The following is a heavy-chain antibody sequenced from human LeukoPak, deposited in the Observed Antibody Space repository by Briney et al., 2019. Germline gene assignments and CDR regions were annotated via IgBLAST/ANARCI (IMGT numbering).Heavy chain of an antibody. CDR2: INHSGST. J-gene: IGHJ4*02. Sequence: SETLSLTCAVYGGSFSGYYWSWIRQPPGKGLGWIGEINHSGSTNYNPSLKSRVTISVDTSKNQFSLKLSSVTAADTAVYYCARGGRGIQLWFSLDYWGQGTLVTVSS. V-gene: IGHV4-34*01. CDR3: ARGGRGIQLWFSLDY. D-gene: IGHD5-18*01. CDR1: GGSFSGYY.